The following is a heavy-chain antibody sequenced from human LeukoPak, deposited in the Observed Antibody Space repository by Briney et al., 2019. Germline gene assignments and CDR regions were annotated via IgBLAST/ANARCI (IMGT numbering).Heavy chain of an antibody. CDR2: INHSGST. CDR1: GGSFSGYY. Sequence: PSETLSLTCAAYGGSFSGYYWSWIRQPPGKGLEWIGEINHSGSTNYNPSLKSRVTISVDTSKNQFSLKLSSVTAADTAVYYCAREGITMVRGVITPLIFDYWGQGTLVTVSS. J-gene: IGHJ4*02. V-gene: IGHV4-34*01. CDR3: AREGITMVRGVITPLIFDY. D-gene: IGHD3-10*01.